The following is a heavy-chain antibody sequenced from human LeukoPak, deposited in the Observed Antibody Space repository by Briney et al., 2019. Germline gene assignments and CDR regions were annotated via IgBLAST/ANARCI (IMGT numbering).Heavy chain of an antibody. Sequence: PSETLSLTCTVSGGSISSYYWSWIPQPPGKGLEWIGYIYYSGSTNYNPSLKSRVTISLDTSKNQFSLKLSSVTAADTAVYYCAREGTDQYYYYYMDVWGKGTTVTVSS. J-gene: IGHJ6*03. V-gene: IGHV4-59*01. CDR3: AREGTDQYYYYYMDV. CDR1: GGSISSYY. CDR2: IYYSGST. D-gene: IGHD3-10*01.